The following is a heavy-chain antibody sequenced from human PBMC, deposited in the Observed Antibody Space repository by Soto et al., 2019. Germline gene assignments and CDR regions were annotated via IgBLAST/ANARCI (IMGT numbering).Heavy chain of an antibody. D-gene: IGHD3-16*01. CDR2: IYHSGST. Sequence: SETLSLTCTVSGGSISGYSWSWIRQPPGKGLEWIGYIYHSGSTYYNPSLKSRVTISVDRSKNTLYLQMNSLRAEDTAIYYCAKDRGPGWGIFDYWGQGTLVTVSS. CDR1: GGSISGYS. J-gene: IGHJ4*02. CDR3: AKDRGPGWGIFDY. V-gene: IGHV4-30-2*01.